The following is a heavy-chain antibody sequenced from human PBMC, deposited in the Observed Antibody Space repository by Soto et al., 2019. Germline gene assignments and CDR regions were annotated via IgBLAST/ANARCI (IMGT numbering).Heavy chain of an antibody. CDR3: ARVIGLAKNDFWSGYYYYYYYGMDV. D-gene: IGHD3-3*01. J-gene: IGHJ6*02. Sequence: SETLSLTCAVYGGSFSGYYWSWIRQPPGKGLEWIGEINHSGSTNYNPSLKSRVTISVDTSKNQFSLKLSSVTAADTAVYYCARVIGLAKNDFWSGYYYYYYYGMDVWGQGTTVTVSS. CDR2: INHSGST. CDR1: GGSFSGYY. V-gene: IGHV4-34*01.